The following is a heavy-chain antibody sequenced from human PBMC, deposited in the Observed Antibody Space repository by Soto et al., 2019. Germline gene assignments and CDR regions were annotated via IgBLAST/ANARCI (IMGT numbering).Heavy chain of an antibody. CDR1: GGSFSGYY. V-gene: IGHV4-34*01. J-gene: IGHJ3*02. CDR3: ARVATEGYCSSTSCYGAFDI. Sequence: SETLSLTCAVYGGSFSGYYWSWIRQPPGKGLEWIGEINHSGSTNYNPSLKSRVTISVDTSKNQFSLKLSSVTAADTAVYYCARVATEGYCSSTSCYGAFDIWGQGTMVTVSS. CDR2: INHSGST. D-gene: IGHD2-2*01.